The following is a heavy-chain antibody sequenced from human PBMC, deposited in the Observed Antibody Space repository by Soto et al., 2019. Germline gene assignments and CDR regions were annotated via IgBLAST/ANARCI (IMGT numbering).Heavy chain of an antibody. CDR1: GFTFSSYA. Sequence: PGGSLTLSCAASGFTFSSYAIHWVRQAPGKGVEWVAVISYDGSNKYYADSVKGRFTISRDTSKNTLYLQMNSLRAEDPAVYYCPRTTKLLDIWGKGKRVTVSS. CDR3: PRTTKLLDI. J-gene: IGHJ3*02. CDR2: ISYDGSNK. V-gene: IGHV3-30-3*01.